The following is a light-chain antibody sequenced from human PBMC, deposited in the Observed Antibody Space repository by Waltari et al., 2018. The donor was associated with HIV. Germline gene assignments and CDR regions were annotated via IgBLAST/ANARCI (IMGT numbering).Light chain of an antibody. J-gene: IGKJ5*01. V-gene: IGKV3-15*01. CDR3: QQYNNWIT. Sequence: EIVMTQSPATLSVSPGERATLSCRASQSVSSNLAWYQQKPGPAPRLLIYGASTRATGIPARFSGSGSGTEFTLTISSLQSEDFAVYYCQQYNNWITFGQGTRLEIK. CDR1: QSVSSN. CDR2: GAS.